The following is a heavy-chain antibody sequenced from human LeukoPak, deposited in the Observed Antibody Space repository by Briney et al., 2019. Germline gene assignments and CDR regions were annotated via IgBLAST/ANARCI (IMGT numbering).Heavy chain of an antibody. V-gene: IGHV4-59*01. CDR3: ARGFYYDFWSGIKWHPAYYFDY. CDR2: IYNRGST. J-gene: IGHJ4*02. Sequence: SEALSLTCFVSGGAMSSYYWSWIRQSPGKGLEWIAYIYNRGSTNYNPSLKSRVTISMDTSKNQFSLRLSSVTAADTAMYYCARGFYYDFWSGIKWHPAYYFDYWGQGTLVTVSS. D-gene: IGHD3-3*01. CDR1: GGAMSSYY.